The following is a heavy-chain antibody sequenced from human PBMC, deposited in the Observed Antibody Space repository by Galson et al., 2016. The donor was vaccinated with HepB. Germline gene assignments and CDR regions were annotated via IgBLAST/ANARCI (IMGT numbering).Heavy chain of an antibody. CDR3: ARGRHCNSTGCYGWFDP. Sequence: SLRLSCAASGFTFSDYYMSWIRQTPGKGLEWVSSISSSSNYIYYGDSLKGRFTVSRDNAKSSLYLQMNSLRADDTAVYYCARGRHCNSTGCYGWFDPWGQGTLVTVSS. CDR1: GFTFSDYY. J-gene: IGHJ5*02. D-gene: IGHD2-2*01. V-gene: IGHV3-11*06. CDR2: ISSSSNYI.